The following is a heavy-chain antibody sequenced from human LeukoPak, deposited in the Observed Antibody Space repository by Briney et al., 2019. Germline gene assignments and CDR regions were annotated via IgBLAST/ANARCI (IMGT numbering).Heavy chain of an antibody. CDR1: GGSISSGDYY. Sequence: SQTLSLTCIVSGGSISSGDYYWGWIRQPPGKGLEWIAYMYYSGSTYYNPSLKSRVTMSADTSKNQLSLKLSSVTAADTAVYYCARPYYYDSRIDPWGQGILVTVSS. D-gene: IGHD3-22*01. J-gene: IGHJ5*02. CDR2: MYYSGST. CDR3: ARPYYYDSRIDP. V-gene: IGHV4-30-4*01.